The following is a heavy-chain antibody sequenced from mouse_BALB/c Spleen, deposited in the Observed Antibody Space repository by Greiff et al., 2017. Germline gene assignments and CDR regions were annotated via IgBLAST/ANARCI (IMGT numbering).Heavy chain of an antibody. V-gene: IGHV1-7*01. CDR1: GYTFNSYW. CDR2: INPSTGYT. J-gene: IGHJ3*01. CDR3: ARDPGAY. Sequence: QVQLQQSGAELAKPGASVKMSCKASGYTFNSYWMHWVKQRPGQGLEWIGYINPSTGYTEYNQKFKDKATLTADKSSSTAYMQLSSLTSEDSAVYYCARDPGAYWGQGTLVTVSA.